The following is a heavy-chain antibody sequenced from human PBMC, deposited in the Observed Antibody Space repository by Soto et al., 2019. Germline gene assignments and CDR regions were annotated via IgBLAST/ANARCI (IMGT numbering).Heavy chain of an antibody. CDR2: VNRGASSL. CDR3: ARQINWRDGGA. J-gene: IGHJ5*02. CDR1: GFSLSDHG. D-gene: IGHD3-16*01. V-gene: IGHV3-48*02. Sequence: GGSLRLSCAASGFSLSDHGVNWVRQAPGKGLEWISSVNRGASSLYYAESVKGRFTMSRDDAKNSVYLQMNSLRDEDTAVYYCARQINWRDGGAWGQGTLVTASS.